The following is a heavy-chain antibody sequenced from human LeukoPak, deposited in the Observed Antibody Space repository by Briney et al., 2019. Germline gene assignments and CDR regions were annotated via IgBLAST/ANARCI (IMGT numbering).Heavy chain of an antibody. CDR3: ARASIPATFFDY. CDR2: IKQDGSEK. CDR1: GFNFGRNW. V-gene: IGHV3-7*01. D-gene: IGHD2-15*01. Sequence: GGSLRLSCAASGFNFGRNWMRWSGKAPGKGLNWVANIKQDGSEKDYVDSVTGRFTISRDNVKNSLYLQMNSLRVEDTAVYYCARASIPATFFDYWGQGILVTVSS. J-gene: IGHJ4*02.